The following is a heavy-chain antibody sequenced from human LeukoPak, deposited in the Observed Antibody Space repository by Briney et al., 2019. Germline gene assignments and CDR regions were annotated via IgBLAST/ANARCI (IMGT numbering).Heavy chain of an antibody. CDR3: ARDFPPVVVVVAATHRVNWFDP. J-gene: IGHJ5*02. Sequence: SETLSLTCTVSGGSNSSSSYYWGWIRQPPGKGLEWIGSIYYSGSTNYNPSLKSRVTMSVDTSKNQFSLKLSSVTAADTAVYYCARDFPPVVVVVAATHRVNWFDPWGQGTLVTVSS. D-gene: IGHD2-15*01. CDR1: GGSNSSSSYY. V-gene: IGHV4-39*07. CDR2: IYYSGST.